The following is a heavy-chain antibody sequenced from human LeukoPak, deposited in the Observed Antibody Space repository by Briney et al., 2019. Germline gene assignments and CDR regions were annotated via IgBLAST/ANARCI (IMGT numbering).Heavy chain of an antibody. V-gene: IGHV3-23*01. Sequence: GGSLRLSCVASGFPFSSYWMSWVRQAPGKGLEWVSGISGTTSGTYYADSVKGRFTISRDNSKDTLFLQVNSLRAEDTAVYYCAKVRTYFYHGLDVWGQGTTVTVSS. D-gene: IGHD1-14*01. CDR2: ISGTTSGT. J-gene: IGHJ6*02. CDR1: GFPFSSYW. CDR3: AKVRTYFYHGLDV.